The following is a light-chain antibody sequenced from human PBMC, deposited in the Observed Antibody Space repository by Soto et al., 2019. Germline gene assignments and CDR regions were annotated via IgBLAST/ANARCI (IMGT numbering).Light chain of an antibody. Sequence: EIVLTQSPATLSLSPGKRATLSCRASQSVSSYLAWYQQKPGQAPRLLIYNASNRATGIPVRFSGSGSGTDFSLTISSLEPEDFAVYYCQQRSNWPGTFGQGTKVEIK. V-gene: IGKV3-11*01. CDR3: QQRSNWPGT. CDR1: QSVSSY. J-gene: IGKJ1*01. CDR2: NAS.